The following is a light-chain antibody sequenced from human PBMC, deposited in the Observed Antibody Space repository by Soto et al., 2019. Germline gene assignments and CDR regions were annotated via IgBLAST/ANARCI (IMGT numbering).Light chain of an antibody. CDR2: GAS. CDR3: QHYGETPIT. CDR1: QSVCRR. V-gene: IGKV3-20*01. J-gene: IGKJ5*01. Sequence: EIVLTQSPGTLSLSPGGRATLSCRASQSVCRRLAWYHHRPGQSPRLLISGASMRASGAPVRFSGSGSGTDFTLSIIRLEPEDFAVYYCQHYGETPITFGLGTRREV.